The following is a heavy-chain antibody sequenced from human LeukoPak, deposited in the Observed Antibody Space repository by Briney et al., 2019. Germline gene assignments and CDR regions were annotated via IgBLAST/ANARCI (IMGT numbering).Heavy chain of an antibody. J-gene: IGHJ5*02. CDR2: INHSGST. D-gene: IGHD2-15*01. CDR3: ARGLTSVVVVVAATGDWFDP. V-gene: IGHV4-34*01. CDR1: GGSFSGYY. Sequence: SETPSLTCAVYGGSFSGYYWSWIRQPPGKGLEWIGEINHSGSTNYNPSLKSRVTISVDTSKNQFSLKLSSVTAADTAVYYCARGLTSVVVVVAATGDWFDPWGQGTLVTVSS.